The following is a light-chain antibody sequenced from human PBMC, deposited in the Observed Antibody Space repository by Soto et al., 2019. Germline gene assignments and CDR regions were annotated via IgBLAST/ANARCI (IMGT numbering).Light chain of an antibody. V-gene: IGKV3-20*01. CDR1: QSVVTNS. Sequence: EIVLTQSPGTLSLSPGERATLSCRASQSVVTNSLAWYQQKPGQAPRLIIYGASNRATGIPDRFSGRGSGTDFTLTISRLEPEDCAVYCCHQYGGPRWTFGQGTKVEIK. J-gene: IGKJ1*01. CDR2: GAS. CDR3: HQYGGPRWT.